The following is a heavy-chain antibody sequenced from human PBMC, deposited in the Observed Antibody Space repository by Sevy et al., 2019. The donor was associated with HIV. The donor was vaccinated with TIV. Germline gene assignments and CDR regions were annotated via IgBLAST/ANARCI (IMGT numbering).Heavy chain of an antibody. J-gene: IGHJ6*02. CDR1: VFAFSNYY. D-gene: IGHD4-17*01. Sequence: GGSLRLSCAASVFAFSNYYEMHWVRQAPGKGLEWVALISYDGSDKYYADSVKGRFTISRDNFKNTLYLQLNSLTTEDTAVYYCARPRANYVDHYFFYAMDVWGQGTTVTVSS. CDR3: ARPRANYVDHYFFYAMDV. V-gene: IGHV3-30-3*01. CDR2: ISYDGSDK.